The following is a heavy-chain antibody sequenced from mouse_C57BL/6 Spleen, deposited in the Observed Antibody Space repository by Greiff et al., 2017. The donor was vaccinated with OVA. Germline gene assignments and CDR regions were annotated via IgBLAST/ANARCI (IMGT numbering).Heavy chain of an antibody. V-gene: IGHV5-17*01. CDR2: ISSGSSTI. J-gene: IGHJ3*01. D-gene: IGHD1-1*01. CDR1: GFTFSDYG. Sequence: EVMLVESGGGLVKPGGSLKLSCAASGFTFSDYGMHWVRQAPEKGLEWVAYISSGSSTIYYADTVKGRFTISRDNAKNTLFLQMTSLRSEDTAMYYCASPYYYGSSSWFAYWGQGTLVTVSA. CDR3: ASPYYYGSSSWFAY.